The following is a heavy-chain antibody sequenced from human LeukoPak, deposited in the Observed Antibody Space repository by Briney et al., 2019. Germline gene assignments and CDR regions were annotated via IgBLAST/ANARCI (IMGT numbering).Heavy chain of an antibody. CDR1: GYTFTVYY. Sequence: RASVKVSCKASGYTFTVYYMHWVRQAPGQGLEWMGWINPNSGGTNYAQKFQGRVTMTRDTSISTAYMELSRLRSDDTAVYYCARDLGEGYERDYWGQGTLVTVSS. V-gene: IGHV1-2*02. CDR3: ARDLGEGYERDY. D-gene: IGHD2-15*01. J-gene: IGHJ4*02. CDR2: INPNSGGT.